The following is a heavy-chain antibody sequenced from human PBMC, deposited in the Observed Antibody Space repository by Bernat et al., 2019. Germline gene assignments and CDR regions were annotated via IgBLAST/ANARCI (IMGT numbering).Heavy chain of an antibody. CDR1: GFTFSSYA. J-gene: IGHJ3*02. CDR2: ISYDGSNK. Sequence: QVQLVESGGGVVQPGRSLRLSCAASGFTFSSYAMHWVRQAPGNGLEWVAVISYDGSNKYYADSVKGRFTISRDNSKNTLYLQMNSLRAEDMAVYYCARGDYYDSSGYYYGRAFDIWGKGTMVTVSS. D-gene: IGHD3-22*01. CDR3: ARGDYYDSSGYYYGRAFDI. V-gene: IGHV3-30-3*01.